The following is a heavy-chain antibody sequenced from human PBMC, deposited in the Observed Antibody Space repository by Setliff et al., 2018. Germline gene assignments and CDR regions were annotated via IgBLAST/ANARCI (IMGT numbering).Heavy chain of an antibody. J-gene: IGHJ5*02. CDR1: GFIFTDNF. V-gene: IGHV1-2*02. CDR2: INPNSGAT. D-gene: IGHD3-22*01. Sequence: ASVKVSCKASGFIFTDNFLHWVRQAPGLGLEWIGWINPNSGATSNTQKFQGRLTMTRDTSMNAAYLQLSSLTSADTALYYCARDALYDSNDRNSYYGNWLDPWGQGTLVTVSS. CDR3: ARDALYDSNDRNSYYGNWLDP.